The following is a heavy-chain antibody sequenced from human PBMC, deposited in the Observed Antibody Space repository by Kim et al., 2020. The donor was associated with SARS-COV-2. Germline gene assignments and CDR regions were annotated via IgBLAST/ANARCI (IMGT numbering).Heavy chain of an antibody. CDR1: GYTFNSYA. CDR2: INAGNGNT. Sequence: ASVKVSCKASGYTFNSYAIHWVRQAPGQRLEWMGWINAGNGNTKYSQKFQGRVRVTITRDTSANSAYMELSSLRSEDTAVYYCARGASGLPLVAFDIWGQGTMVTVS. J-gene: IGHJ3*02. D-gene: IGHD6-19*01. V-gene: IGHV1-3*01. CDR3: ARGASGLPLVAFDI.